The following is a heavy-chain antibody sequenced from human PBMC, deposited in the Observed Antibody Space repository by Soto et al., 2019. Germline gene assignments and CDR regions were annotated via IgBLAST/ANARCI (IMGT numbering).Heavy chain of an antibody. CDR3: VRCVYSGSYYRWFDP. CDR2: ISAYNGNT. Sequence: GASVKVSCKASGYTFTSYGISWVRQAPGQGLEWMGWISAYNGNTNYAQKLQGRVTMTTDTSTSTAYMELRSLRSDDTAVYYCVRCVYSGSYYRWFDPWGQGTLVTVSS. V-gene: IGHV1-18*01. J-gene: IGHJ5*02. CDR1: GYTFTSYG. D-gene: IGHD1-26*01.